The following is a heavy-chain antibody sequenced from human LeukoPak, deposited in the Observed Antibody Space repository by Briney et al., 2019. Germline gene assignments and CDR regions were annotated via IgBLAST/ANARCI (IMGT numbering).Heavy chain of an antibody. CDR1: GINFADYA. CDR3: AKESGKFDY. CDR2: ISADGGST. V-gene: IGHV3-43*02. Sequence: GGSLRLTCVVSGINFADYAMHWVRQPPGKGLEWVSLISADGGSTFSADSVKGRFSISRDNSKNSLYLQMNSLRSEDTAMYYCAKESGKFDYWGQGTLVAVSS. J-gene: IGHJ4*02.